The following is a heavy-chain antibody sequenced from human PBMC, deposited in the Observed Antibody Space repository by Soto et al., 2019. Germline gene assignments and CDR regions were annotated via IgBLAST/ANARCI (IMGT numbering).Heavy chain of an antibody. CDR3: ARDFLGVALPLDS. D-gene: IGHD3-10*01. V-gene: IGHV6-1*01. J-gene: IGHJ4*02. CDR2: TYYRSKWYN. CDR1: GYSVSSNTAA. Sequence: PSQTLSLTCAISGYSVSSNTAAWNWIRQSPSRGLEWLGRTYYRSKWYNDYAVSVKSRISINPATSKNQFSLQLNSVTPEDTAVYYCARDFLGVALPLDSWGQGTLLTGSS.